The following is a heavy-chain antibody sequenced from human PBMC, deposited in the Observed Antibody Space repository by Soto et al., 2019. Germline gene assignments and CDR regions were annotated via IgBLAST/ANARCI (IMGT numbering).Heavy chain of an antibody. V-gene: IGHV4-34*01. J-gene: IGHJ4*02. CDR2: INHSGSI. Sequence: SETLSLTCAVYGGSVGGYYWSWVRQPPGKGLEWIGEINHSGSITYAPSLKSRVTMSVDTSKNQFSLRLNSVAAADTAVYYRARGEVTTGVFWGQGTQVTVSS. D-gene: IGHD2-21*02. CDR3: ARGEVTTGVF. CDR1: GGSVGGYY.